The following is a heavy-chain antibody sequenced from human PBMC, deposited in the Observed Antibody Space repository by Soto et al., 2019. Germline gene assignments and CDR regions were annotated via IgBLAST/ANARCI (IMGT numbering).Heavy chain of an antibody. J-gene: IGHJ4*02. CDR2: IYYSGST. Sequence: SETLSLTCTVSGGSISSGDYYWSWIRQPPGKGLEWIGYIYYSGSTNYNPSLKSRVTISVDTSKNQFSLKLSSVTAADTAVYYCASVEMATIGVDYWGQGTLVTVSS. D-gene: IGHD5-12*01. CDR3: ASVEMATIGVDY. CDR1: GGSISSGDYY. V-gene: IGHV4-61*08.